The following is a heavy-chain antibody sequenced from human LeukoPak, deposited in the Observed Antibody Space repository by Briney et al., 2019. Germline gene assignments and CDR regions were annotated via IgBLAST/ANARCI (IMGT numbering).Heavy chain of an antibody. Sequence: GASVKVSCKASGYTFTSYGISWVRQAPGQGFEWMGWISAYNGNTNYAQKLQGRVTMATDTSTSTAYMELRSLRSDDTAVYYCARRGRGGRRDIVVVPADYYMDVWGKGTTVTVSS. CDR2: ISAYNGNT. CDR3: ARRGRGGRRDIVVVPADYYMDV. V-gene: IGHV1-18*01. D-gene: IGHD2-2*01. CDR1: GYTFTSYG. J-gene: IGHJ6*03.